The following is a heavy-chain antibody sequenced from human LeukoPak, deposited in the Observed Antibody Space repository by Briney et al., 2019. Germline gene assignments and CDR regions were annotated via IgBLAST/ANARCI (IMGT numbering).Heavy chain of an antibody. CDR3: ARAQTYYDFWSGSYYYYYMDV. D-gene: IGHD3-3*01. CDR1: GGSISSYY. Sequence: PSETLSLTCTVSGGSISSYYWSWIRQPPGKGLEWIGYIYYSGSTNYNPSLKSRVTISVDTSKNQFSLKLSSVTAADTAVYYCARAQTYYDFWSGSYYYYYMDVWGKGTTVTVSS. V-gene: IGHV4-59*01. CDR2: IYYSGST. J-gene: IGHJ6*03.